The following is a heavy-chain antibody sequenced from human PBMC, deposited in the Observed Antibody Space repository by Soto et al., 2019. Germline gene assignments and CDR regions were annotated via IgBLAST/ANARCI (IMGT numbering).Heavy chain of an antibody. J-gene: IGHJ4*02. D-gene: IGHD3-10*01. CDR1: GYTFTSYD. V-gene: IGHV1-8*01. CDR2: MNPNSGNT. Sequence: ASVKVSCKASGYTFTSYDINWVRQATGQGLEWMGWMNPNSGNTGYAQKFQGRVTMTRNTPISTAYMELSSLRSKDTAVYYFARGAPTYGSGSSSTPNWGQGTLVTVSS. CDR3: ARGAPTYGSGSSSTPN.